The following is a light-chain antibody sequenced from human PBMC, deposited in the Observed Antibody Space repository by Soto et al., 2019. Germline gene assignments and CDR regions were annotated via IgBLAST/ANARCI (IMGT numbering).Light chain of an antibody. Sequence: QSVLTQPPSASGTPGQRVTISCSGSSSNIGSNTVNWYQQLPGTATKLLIYSNNQRPSGVPDRFSGSKSGTSASLAISGLQSEDEADYYCAAWDVSLNGNGVFGGGTKVTV. CDR1: SSNIGSNT. CDR2: SNN. J-gene: IGLJ2*01. V-gene: IGLV1-44*01. CDR3: AAWDVSLNGNGV.